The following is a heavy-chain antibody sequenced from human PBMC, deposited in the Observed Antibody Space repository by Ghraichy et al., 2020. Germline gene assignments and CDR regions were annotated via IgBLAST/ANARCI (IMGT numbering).Heavy chain of an antibody. CDR1: GFTFSSYS. CDR3: ARDRTYYGDYGLDY. J-gene: IGHJ4*02. Sequence: GGSLRLSCAASGFTFSSYSMNWVRQAPGKGLEWVSYISSSSSTIYYADSVKGRFTISRDNAKNSLYLQMNSLRDEDTAVYYCARDRTYYGDYGLDYWGQGTLVTVSS. D-gene: IGHD4-17*01. V-gene: IGHV3-48*02. CDR2: ISSSSSTI.